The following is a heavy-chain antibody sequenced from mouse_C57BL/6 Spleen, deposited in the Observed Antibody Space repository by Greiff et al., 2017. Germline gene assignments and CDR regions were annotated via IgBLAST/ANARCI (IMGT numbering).Heavy chain of an antibody. CDR3: ARDGVVATDYYAMDY. CDR2: ISDGGSYT. Sequence: EVHLVESGGGLVKPGGSLKLSCAASGFTFSSYAMSWVRQTPEKRLEWVATISDGGSYTYYPDNVKGRFTISRDNAKNNLYLQMSHLKSEDTAMYYCARDGVVATDYYAMDYWGQGTSVTVSS. D-gene: IGHD1-1*01. J-gene: IGHJ4*01. V-gene: IGHV5-4*01. CDR1: GFTFSSYA.